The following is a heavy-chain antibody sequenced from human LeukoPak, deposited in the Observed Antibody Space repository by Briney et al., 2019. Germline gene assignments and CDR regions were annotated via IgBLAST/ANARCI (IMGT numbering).Heavy chain of an antibody. J-gene: IGHJ4*02. CDR3: ARDGYSSGWHGYYFDY. V-gene: IGHV3-21*01. Sequence: GGSLRLSCAASGFTFSSYSMSWVRQAPGKGLEWVSSISGSSAYMFYADSVKGRFTISRDNAKNSLYLQMNSLRAEDTAVYYCARDGYSSGWHGYYFDYWGQGTVVTVSS. CDR2: ISGSSAYM. D-gene: IGHD6-19*01. CDR1: GFTFSSYS.